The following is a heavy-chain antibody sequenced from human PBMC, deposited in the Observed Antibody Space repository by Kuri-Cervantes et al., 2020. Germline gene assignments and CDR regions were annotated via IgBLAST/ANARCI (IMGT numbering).Heavy chain of an antibody. Sequence: GGSLRLSCAASGFTFSSYSMNWVRQAPGKGLEWVSYISSSSSTIYYADSVKGRFTISRDNAKNSLYLQMNGLRDEDTAVYYCAREGPPSSGSCFDYWGQGTLVTVSS. CDR2: ISSSSSTI. J-gene: IGHJ4*02. CDR1: GFTFSSYS. V-gene: IGHV3-48*02. D-gene: IGHD1-26*01. CDR3: AREGPPSSGSCFDY.